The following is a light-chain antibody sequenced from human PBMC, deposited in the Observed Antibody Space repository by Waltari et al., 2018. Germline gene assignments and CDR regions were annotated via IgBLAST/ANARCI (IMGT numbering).Light chain of an antibody. V-gene: IGLV3-21*04. Sequence: SFVLTQPPSVSVAPGKTAKITCGGNSIGRKNVHWYQQKPGQAPVVVVYYGTDRPSGIPERFSGSTSGNTATLTINRVEAGDEADYFCQVWDSSSDPVVFGGGTKLTVL. J-gene: IGLJ3*02. CDR2: YGT. CDR3: QVWDSSSDPVV. CDR1: SIGRKN.